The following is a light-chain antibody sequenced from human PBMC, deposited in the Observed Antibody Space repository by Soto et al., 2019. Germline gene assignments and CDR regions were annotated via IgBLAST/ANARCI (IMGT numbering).Light chain of an antibody. CDR2: YTS. CDR3: QQYNSYSRT. V-gene: IGKV3-11*01. J-gene: IGKJ1*01. CDR1: QYVGTR. Sequence: EIVLTQSPATLSSSPGETATLSCRASQYVGTRLAWYQHKPGQAPRLLIYYTSNRATGIPARFSGSGSGTEFTLTISSLQPDDFATYYCQQYNSYSRTFGQGTKVDIK.